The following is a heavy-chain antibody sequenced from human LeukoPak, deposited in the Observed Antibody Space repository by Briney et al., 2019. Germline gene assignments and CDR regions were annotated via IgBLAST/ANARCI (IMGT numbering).Heavy chain of an antibody. CDR2: VSGTSRNT. Sequence: GGSLRLSCAASGLTFSSYAMSWVRQVPGKGLEWVSTVSGTSRNTYYADSVKGRFTIFRDDSKNTLYLQMNSLRSEDTAVYYCARLIGDYYDNSRSSYWHGHLDYWGQGALVTASS. CDR3: ARLIGDYYDNSRSSYWHGHLDY. V-gene: IGHV3-23*01. CDR1: GLTFSSYA. J-gene: IGHJ4*02. D-gene: IGHD3-22*01.